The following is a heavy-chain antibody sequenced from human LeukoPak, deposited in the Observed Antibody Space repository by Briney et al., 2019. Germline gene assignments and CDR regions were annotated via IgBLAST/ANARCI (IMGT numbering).Heavy chain of an antibody. CDR1: GGSISSYY. J-gene: IGHJ4*02. CDR2: IYYSGST. Sequence: SETLSLTCTVSGGSISSYYWSWIRQPPGKGLEWIGYIYYSGSTNYNPSLKSRVTISVDTSKNQFSLKLSSATAADTAVYYCARAGSGWPFDYWGQGTLVTVSS. CDR3: ARAGSGWPFDY. V-gene: IGHV4-59*01. D-gene: IGHD6-19*01.